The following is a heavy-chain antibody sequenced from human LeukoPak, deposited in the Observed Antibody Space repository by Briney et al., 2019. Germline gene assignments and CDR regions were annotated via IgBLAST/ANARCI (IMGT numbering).Heavy chain of an antibody. CDR3: AKDQSYYDILTGYYSPGIFDY. V-gene: IGHV3-23*01. D-gene: IGHD3-9*01. J-gene: IGHJ4*02. CDR2: ISGSGGST. CDR1: GFTFSSYA. Sequence: GGSLRLSCAASGFTFSSYAMSWVRQAPGKGLEWVSAISGSGGSTYYADSVKGRLTISRDNSKNTLYLQMNSLRAEDTAVYYCAKDQSYYDILTGYYSPGIFDYWGQGTLVTVSS.